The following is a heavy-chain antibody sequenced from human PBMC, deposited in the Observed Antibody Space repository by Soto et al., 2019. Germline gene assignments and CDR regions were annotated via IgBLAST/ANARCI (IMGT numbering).Heavy chain of an antibody. CDR1: GVSISSGGYS. J-gene: IGHJ4*02. Sequence: QLQLQESGSGLVKPSQTLSLTCAVSGVSISSGGYSCSLIRQPPGKGLDWIEYIDHSGSTEYNTSIKSRVTISEHRSKNQFSLKLSSVTAAATAVYYCARGTGPFDYWGQGTLVTVSS. CDR3: ARGTGPFDY. CDR2: IDHSGST. V-gene: IGHV4-30-2*01.